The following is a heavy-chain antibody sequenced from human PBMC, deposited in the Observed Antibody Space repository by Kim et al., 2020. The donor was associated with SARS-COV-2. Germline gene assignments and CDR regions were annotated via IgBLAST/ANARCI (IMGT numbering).Heavy chain of an antibody. CDR3: ARAHRESGYYYGMDD. D-gene: IGHD3-10*01. CDR2: INPSGGST. V-gene: IGHV1-46*01. Sequence: ASVKVSCKASGYTFTSYYMRWVRQAPGQGLEWMGIINPSGGSTSYAQKFQGRVTMTRDTSTSTVYMELSSLRSEDTAVYYCARAHRESGYYYGMDDWGQGTTVTVSS. J-gene: IGHJ6*02. CDR1: GYTFTSYY.